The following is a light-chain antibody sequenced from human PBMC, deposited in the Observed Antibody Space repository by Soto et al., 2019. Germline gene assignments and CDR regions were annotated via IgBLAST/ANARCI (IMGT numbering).Light chain of an antibody. V-gene: IGKV1-39*01. CDR1: QSVRTY. J-gene: IGKJ1*01. CDR2: GVS. CDR3: QQSYSTPWT. Sequence: DIQMMQSPSSLSASVGDRVTITCRASQSVRTYVNWHQQKPGKAPNLLIYGVSTLHSGVPSRFSGAGSGTDFTLTISSLQPEDFASYYCQQSYSTPWTFGPGTKVEIK.